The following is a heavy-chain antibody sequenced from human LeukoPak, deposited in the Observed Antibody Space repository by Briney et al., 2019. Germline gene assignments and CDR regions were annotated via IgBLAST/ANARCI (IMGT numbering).Heavy chain of an antibody. CDR3: ARDLVDYRDYAGFFDH. V-gene: IGHV3-33*08. CDR1: GFTFSDYY. Sequence: PGGSLRLSCAASGFTFSDYYMSWIRQAPGKGLEWVAVIRYDGSDKYYADSVKGRFTISRDTTKNTLYLQMNGLRAEDTAVYYCARDLVDYRDYAGFFDHWGQGTLVTVSS. J-gene: IGHJ4*02. CDR2: IRYDGSDK. D-gene: IGHD4-17*01.